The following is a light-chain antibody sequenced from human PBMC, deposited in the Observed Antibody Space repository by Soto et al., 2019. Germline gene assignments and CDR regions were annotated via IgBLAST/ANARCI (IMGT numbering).Light chain of an antibody. Sequence: EIVLTQSPGTLSLSPGGRATLSCRASQSVSSSYLTWYQQKPGQPPRLLIYGASSRATGIPDRFSGSGSGTDFTLTISRLEPEEFAVYYCQKYGKSPPWTFGQGTKVDIK. CDR2: GAS. CDR3: QKYGKSPPWT. CDR1: QSVSSSY. J-gene: IGKJ1*01. V-gene: IGKV3-20*01.